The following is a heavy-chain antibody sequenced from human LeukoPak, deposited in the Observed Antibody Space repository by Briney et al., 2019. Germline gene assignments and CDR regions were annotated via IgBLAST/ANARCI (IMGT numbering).Heavy chain of an antibody. CDR3: ARGPYYDILGTHSDYMDV. Sequence: ASVKVSCKASGYTFTGYYMHWVRQAPGQGLEWMGWINPNSGGTNYAQKLQGRVTMTTDTSTSTAYMELRSLRSDDTAVYYCARGPYYDILGTHSDYMDVWGKGTTVTISS. J-gene: IGHJ6*03. D-gene: IGHD3-9*01. CDR1: GYTFTGYY. V-gene: IGHV1-2*02. CDR2: INPNSGGT.